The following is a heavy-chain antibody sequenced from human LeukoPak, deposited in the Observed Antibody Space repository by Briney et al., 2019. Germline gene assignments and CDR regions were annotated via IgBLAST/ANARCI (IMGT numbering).Heavy chain of an antibody. CDR2: IYPGDSDT. CDR1: GYSFSNNW. D-gene: IGHD5-12*01. V-gene: IGHV5-51*01. Sequence: GESLKISCQASGYSFSNNWIGWVRQMPGKGLEWLGIIYPGDSDTRYSPSFQGQVTISADKSISTAYLQWSSLKASDTAMYYCARHGGYELGYYYYYMDVWGKGTTVTISS. J-gene: IGHJ6*03. CDR3: ARHGGYELGYYYYYMDV.